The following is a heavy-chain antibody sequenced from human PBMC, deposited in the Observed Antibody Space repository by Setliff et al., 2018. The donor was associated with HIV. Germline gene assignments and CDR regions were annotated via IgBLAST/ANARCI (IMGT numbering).Heavy chain of an antibody. V-gene: IGHV4-39*07. D-gene: IGHD6-13*01. CDR2: IHYTGTG. Sequence: PSETLSLTCTVSPVSISSTSYYWVWIRQPPGKGLEWIGNIHYTGTGFYNPALRSRVTISVDTSKNQFSLKMNSVTAADAAVYYCARTAPPRIAAPYNDPFDIWGRGTMVTVSS. CDR3: ARTAPPRIAAPYNDPFDI. CDR1: PVSISSTSYY. J-gene: IGHJ3*02.